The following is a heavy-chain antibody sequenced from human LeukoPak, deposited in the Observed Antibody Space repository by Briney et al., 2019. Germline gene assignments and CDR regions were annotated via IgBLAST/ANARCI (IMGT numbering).Heavy chain of an antibody. Sequence: LGTPSLTCTVSCGSLSRYYWRWIRQPPGEGLEWIGYIYYSGSTNYNPSLKSRVTISVDTSKNQFSLKLSSVTAADTAVYYCARDHAGTDYWGQGTLVTVSS. CDR1: CGSLSRYY. CDR3: ARDHAGTDY. CDR2: IYYSGST. D-gene: IGHD6-13*01. V-gene: IGHV4-59*01. J-gene: IGHJ4*02.